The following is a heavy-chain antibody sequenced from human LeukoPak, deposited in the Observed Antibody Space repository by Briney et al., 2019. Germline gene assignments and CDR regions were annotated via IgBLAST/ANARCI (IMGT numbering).Heavy chain of an antibody. Sequence: RTGGSLTLSCAASGFTFSDYAMTWVRQTPGKGLEWVSTISGSGAITSYADSVKGRFTISRDNSRKILDLQMNSLRAEDTAVYYCAKLPPTCSGGSCYSPYYFDYWGQGTLVTVSS. V-gene: IGHV3-23*01. CDR1: GFTFSDYA. J-gene: IGHJ4*02. D-gene: IGHD2-15*01. CDR3: AKLPPTCSGGSCYSPYYFDY. CDR2: ISGSGAIT.